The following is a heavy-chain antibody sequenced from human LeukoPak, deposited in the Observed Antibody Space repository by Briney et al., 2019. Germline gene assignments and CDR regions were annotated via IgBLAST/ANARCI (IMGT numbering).Heavy chain of an antibody. D-gene: IGHD3-22*01. CDR1: RYTFTGSY. Sequence: GASVKVSCKASRYTFTGSYIHWVRQAPGQGLEWMGRINPNSGDTNYAQKFQGRVTMSRDTSIGTAYMELSRLRSDDTAVYYCAREINSSAYYWGQGTLVTVSS. J-gene: IGHJ4*02. V-gene: IGHV1-2*06. CDR2: INPNSGDT. CDR3: AREINSSAYY.